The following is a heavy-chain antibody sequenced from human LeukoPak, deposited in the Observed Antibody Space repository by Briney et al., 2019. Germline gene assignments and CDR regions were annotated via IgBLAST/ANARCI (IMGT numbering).Heavy chain of an antibody. V-gene: IGHV3-30-3*01. CDR1: GFTFSSYA. Sequence: GGSLRLSCAASGFTFSSYAMHWVRQAPGKGLEWVAVISYDGSNKYYADSVKGRFTISRDNSKNTLYLQMNSLRAEDTAVYYCARDKAPHPDYYDSSGYGTFDYWSQGTLVTVSS. J-gene: IGHJ4*02. D-gene: IGHD3-22*01. CDR3: ARDKAPHPDYYDSSGYGTFDY. CDR2: ISYDGSNK.